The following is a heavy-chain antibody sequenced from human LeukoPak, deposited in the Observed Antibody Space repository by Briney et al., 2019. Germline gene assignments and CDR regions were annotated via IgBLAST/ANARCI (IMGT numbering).Heavy chain of an antibody. J-gene: IGHJ4*02. Sequence: GGSLRLSCAASGFTFSSYGMHWVRQAPGRGLEWVAVISYDGSNKYYGDSVKGRFTISRDNSKNTLYLKMNSLRAEDTAVYYCAKEGSNGDFDYWGQGTLVTVSS. V-gene: IGHV3-30*18. CDR1: GFTFSSYG. CDR2: ISYDGSNK. CDR3: AKEGSNGDFDY. D-gene: IGHD1-26*01.